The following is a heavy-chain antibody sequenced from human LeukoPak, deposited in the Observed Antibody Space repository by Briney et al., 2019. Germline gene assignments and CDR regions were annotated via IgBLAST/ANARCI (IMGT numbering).Heavy chain of an antibody. J-gene: IGHJ4*02. CDR3: ARARRYSSSEFDY. CDR2: IIPIFGTA. D-gene: IGHD6-6*01. CDR1: GGTFSSYA. Sequence: SVKVSCKASGGTFSSYAISWVRQAPGQGLEGMGGIIPIFGTANYAQKFQGRVTITADESTSTAYMELSSLRSEDTAVYYCARARRYSSSEFDYWGQGTLVTVSS. V-gene: IGHV1-69*01.